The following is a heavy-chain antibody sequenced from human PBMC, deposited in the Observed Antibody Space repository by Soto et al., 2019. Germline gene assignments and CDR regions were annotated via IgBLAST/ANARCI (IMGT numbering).Heavy chain of an antibody. CDR2: ISYDGSNK. CDR3: AKGTFQLLSPYYYGMDV. CDR1: GFTFSSYG. V-gene: IGHV3-30*18. Sequence: QVQLVESGGGVVQPGRSPRLSCAASGFTFSSYGMHWVRQAPGKGLEWVAVISYDGSNKYYADSVKGRFTISRDNSKNTLYLQMNSLRAEDTAVYYCAKGTFQLLSPYYYGMDVWGQGTTVTVSS. J-gene: IGHJ6*02. D-gene: IGHD2-2*01.